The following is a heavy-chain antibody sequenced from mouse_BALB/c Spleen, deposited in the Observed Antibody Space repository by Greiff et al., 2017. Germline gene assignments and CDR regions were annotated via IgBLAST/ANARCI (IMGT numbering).Heavy chain of an antibody. CDR1: GYTFTSYW. CDR2: IDPSDSYT. Sequence: QVQLQQPGAELVKPGASVKLSCKASGYTFTSYWMHWVKQRPGQGLEWIGEIDPSDSYTNYNQKFKGKATLTVDKSSSTAYMQLSSLTSEDSAVYYCARPLNHYYAMDDWGQGTSVTVSS. V-gene: IGHV1-69*02. D-gene: IGHD1-3*01. J-gene: IGHJ4*01. CDR3: ARPLNHYYAMDD.